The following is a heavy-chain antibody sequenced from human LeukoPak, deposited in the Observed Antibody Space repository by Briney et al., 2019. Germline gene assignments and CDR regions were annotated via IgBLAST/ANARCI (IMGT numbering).Heavy chain of an antibody. J-gene: IGHJ4*02. Sequence: SETLSLTCTVSGGSISSSSYYWSWIRQPAGKGLEWIGRIYTSGSTNYNPSLKSRVTLSVDTSKNHFSLRLSSVTAADTAVYYCARDAYSSGWFSDNWGQGTLVTVSS. V-gene: IGHV4-61*02. CDR1: GGSISSSSYY. CDR2: IYTSGST. D-gene: IGHD6-19*01. CDR3: ARDAYSSGWFSDN.